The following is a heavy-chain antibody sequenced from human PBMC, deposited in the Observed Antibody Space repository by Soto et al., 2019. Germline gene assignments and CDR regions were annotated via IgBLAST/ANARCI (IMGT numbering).Heavy chain of an antibody. J-gene: IGHJ3*02. Sequence: KSGGSLRLSCAASGFTFINAWMSWVRQAPGKGLEWVGRIKSKTDGGTTDYAAPVKGRFTISRDDSKNTLYLQMNSLKTEDTAVYYCTTERFYYYDSSGYYPPTDAFDIWGQGTMVTVSS. D-gene: IGHD3-22*01. CDR1: GFTFINAW. CDR3: TTERFYYYDSSGYYPPTDAFDI. CDR2: IKSKTDGGTT. V-gene: IGHV3-15*01.